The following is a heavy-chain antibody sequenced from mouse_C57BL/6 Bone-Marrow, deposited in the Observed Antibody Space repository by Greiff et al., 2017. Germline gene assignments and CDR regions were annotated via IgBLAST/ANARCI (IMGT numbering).Heavy chain of an antibody. V-gene: IGHV1-82*01. D-gene: IGHD1-1*01. CDR3: ARDYGSSYGYFDV. CDR2: IYPGDGDT. Sequence: QVPLQQSGPELVKPGASVKISCKASGYAFSSSWMNWVKQRPGKGLEWNGRIYPGDGDTNYNGKFKGKATLTADKASSTSYMQLSSLPSEDSAVYFCARDYGSSYGYFDVWGTGTTVTVSS. CDR1: GYAFSSSW. J-gene: IGHJ1*03.